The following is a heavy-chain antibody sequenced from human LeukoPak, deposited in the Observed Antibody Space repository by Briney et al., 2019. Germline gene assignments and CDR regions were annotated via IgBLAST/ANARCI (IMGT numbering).Heavy chain of an antibody. D-gene: IGHD3-10*01. CDR2: ISWNSGSI. CDR3: AKDLYGSGSQSYYYGMDV. Sequence: PGGSLRLSCAASGFTFSSYSMNWVRQAPGKGLEWVSGISWNSGSIGYADSVKGRFTISRDNAKNSLYLQMNSLRAEDTALYYCAKDLYGSGSQSYYYGMDVWGQGTTVTVSS. CDR1: GFTFSSYS. J-gene: IGHJ6*02. V-gene: IGHV3-9*01.